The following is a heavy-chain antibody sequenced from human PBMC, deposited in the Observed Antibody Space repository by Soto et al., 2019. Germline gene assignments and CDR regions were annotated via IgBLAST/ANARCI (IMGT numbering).Heavy chain of an antibody. J-gene: IGHJ4*02. CDR3: VQQWPHGTYYFDY. V-gene: IGHV3-64D*08. D-gene: IGHD6-19*01. CDR2: ISSNGGST. Sequence: GGSLRLSCSASGFTFSSYAVHWVRQAPGKGLEYVSAISSNGGSTYYADSVKGRFTISRDNSKNTLYLQMSSLRAEDTAVYYGVQQWPHGTYYFDYWGQGTLVTVSS. CDR1: GFTFSSYA.